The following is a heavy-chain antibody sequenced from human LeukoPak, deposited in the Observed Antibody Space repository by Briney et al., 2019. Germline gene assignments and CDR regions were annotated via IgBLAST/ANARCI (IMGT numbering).Heavy chain of an antibody. J-gene: IGHJ4*02. CDR1: GYTFTGYY. V-gene: IGHV1-2*02. CDR2: INPNSGGT. CDR3: ATLSDFWSGYSGIDC. Sequence: GASVKVSCKASGYTFTGYYMHWVRQAPGQGLEWMGWINPNSGGTNYAQKFQGRVTMTRDTSISTAYMELSRLRSDDTAVYYCATLSDFWSGYSGIDCWGQGTLVTVSS. D-gene: IGHD3-3*01.